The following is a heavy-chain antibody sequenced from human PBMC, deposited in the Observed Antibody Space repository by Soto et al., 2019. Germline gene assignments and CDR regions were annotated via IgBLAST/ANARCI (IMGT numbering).Heavy chain of an antibody. CDR1: DVYISSYY. CDR3: ARRRGGPSGSYWFDP. D-gene: IGHD1-26*01. J-gene: IGHJ5*02. V-gene: IGHV4-59*01. Sequence: PSETKSHTNTFSDVYISSYYVILIRQKQGKGLEWIGYIYYSGSTNYNPSLKSRVTISVDTSKNQFSLKLSSVTAADTAVYYCARRRGGPSGSYWFDPRGQGTLVTVSS. CDR2: IYYSGST.